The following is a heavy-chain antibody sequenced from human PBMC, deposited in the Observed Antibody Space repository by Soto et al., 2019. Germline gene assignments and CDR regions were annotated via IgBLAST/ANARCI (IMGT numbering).Heavy chain of an antibody. Sequence: SAALSLTGAVSGGSMSSFWWSWIRQPPGKGLEWIGYICYSGSANNSPSLKSRVIISIDTSRNQFSLELTSVTAADTAVYYCARGGGGSSGSRPESEFDNWGHGTLVTVSS. CDR2: ICYSGSA. J-gene: IGHJ4*01. D-gene: IGHD6-19*01. V-gene: IGHV4-59*12. CDR1: GGSMSSFW. CDR3: ARGGGGSSGSRPESEFDN.